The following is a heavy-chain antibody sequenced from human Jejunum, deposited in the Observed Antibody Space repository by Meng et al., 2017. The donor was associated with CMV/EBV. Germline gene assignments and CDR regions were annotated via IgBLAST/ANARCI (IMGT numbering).Heavy chain of an antibody. J-gene: IGHJ4*02. CDR1: GFTFSSHW. CDR3: ARERVSGSYLDDY. D-gene: IGHD1-26*01. Sequence: QPVESGGCLVQPGGSLRLSCAASGFTFSSHWMHWVRQGSGKGLVWVSRINSDGSSTSYADSVKGRFTISRDNAKNTLYLQMNSLRVEDTAVYYCARERVSGSYLDDYWGQGTLVTVSS. CDR2: INSDGSST. V-gene: IGHV3-74*01.